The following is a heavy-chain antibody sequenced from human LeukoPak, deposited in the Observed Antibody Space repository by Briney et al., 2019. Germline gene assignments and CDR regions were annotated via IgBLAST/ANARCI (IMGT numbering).Heavy chain of an antibody. V-gene: IGHV4-34*01. CDR2: INHSGST. CDR1: GGSFSGYY. J-gene: IGHJ5*02. D-gene: IGHD3-10*01. Sequence: PSEXXSLTCAVYGGSFSGYYWSWIRQPPGKGLEWIGEINHSGSTNYNPSLTSRGTISVETSKKKFSLKLSSVTAADTAVYYCARGRRGFGEFHLNWFDHWGQGTLVTVSS. CDR3: ARGRRGFGEFHLNWFDH.